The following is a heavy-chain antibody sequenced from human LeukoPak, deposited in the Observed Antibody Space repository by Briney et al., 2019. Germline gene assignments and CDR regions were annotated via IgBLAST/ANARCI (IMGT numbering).Heavy chain of an antibody. D-gene: IGHD4-17*01. V-gene: IGHV1-8*01. CDR1: GYTFTSYD. Sequence: ASVKVSCKASGYTFTSYDINWVRQATGQGLKWMGWMNPNSGNTGYAQKFQGRVTMTRNTSISTAYMELSSLRSEDTAVYYCARGEHDYGDYVAANWFDPWGQGTLATVSS. J-gene: IGHJ5*02. CDR2: MNPNSGNT. CDR3: ARGEHDYGDYVAANWFDP.